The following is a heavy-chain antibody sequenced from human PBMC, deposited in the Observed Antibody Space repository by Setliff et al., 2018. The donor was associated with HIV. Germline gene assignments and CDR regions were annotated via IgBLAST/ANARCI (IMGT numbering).Heavy chain of an antibody. Sequence: ASVKVSCKSSAGSFSIFAMNWVRQAPGQGLEWMGGMMTIFSTTNYARKFQGRVTITTDESTGTAYMELSNLRSEDTAVYYCATEGAGGSYQRASALDVWGQGTMVT. CDR2: MMTIFSTT. J-gene: IGHJ3*01. V-gene: IGHV1-69*05. CDR1: AGSFSIFA. D-gene: IGHD1-26*01. CDR3: ATEGAGGSYQRASALDV.